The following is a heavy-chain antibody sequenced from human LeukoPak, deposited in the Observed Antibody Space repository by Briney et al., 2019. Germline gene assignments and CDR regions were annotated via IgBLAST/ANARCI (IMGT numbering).Heavy chain of an antibody. D-gene: IGHD5-12*01. Sequence: GGSLRLSCAASGFTFSSYGMHWVRQAPGKGLEWVAFIRYDGSNKYYADSVKGRFTISRDNSKNTLYLQMNSLRAEDTAVYYCAKDLTRYSGYEAPDYWGQGTLVTVSS. V-gene: IGHV3-30*02. J-gene: IGHJ4*02. CDR2: IRYDGSNK. CDR1: GFTFSSYG. CDR3: AKDLTRYSGYEAPDY.